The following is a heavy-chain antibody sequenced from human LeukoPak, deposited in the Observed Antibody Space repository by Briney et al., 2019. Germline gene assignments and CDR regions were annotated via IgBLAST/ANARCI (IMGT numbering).Heavy chain of an antibody. D-gene: IGHD1-14*01. CDR1: GGSISSYY. Sequence: SETLSLTCTVSGGSISSYYWTWIRQRPGKRLEWIGYIYYTGSTNYNPSLKSRVTISVDTSKNHFSLRLSSVTAADTAVYYCARDLTGDYFDYWGQGTLVTVSS. CDR2: IYYTGST. J-gene: IGHJ4*02. V-gene: IGHV4-59*01. CDR3: ARDLTGDYFDY.